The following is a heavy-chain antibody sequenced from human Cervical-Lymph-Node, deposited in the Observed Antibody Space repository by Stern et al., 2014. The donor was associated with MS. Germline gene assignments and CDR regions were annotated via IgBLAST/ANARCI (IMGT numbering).Heavy chain of an antibody. CDR1: GYTFTSSD. Sequence: QVQLVQSGAEVKKPGASVKVSCKASGYTFTSSDIHWVRQATGQGLEWIGWIDPNSGNPGYAQKFQGRVTMTRNTSINTAYMELSSLRSDDTAVYYCARPLLPAAVGRWFDPWGQGTLVTVSS. D-gene: IGHD2-2*01. V-gene: IGHV1-8*01. J-gene: IGHJ5*02. CDR2: IDPNSGNP. CDR3: ARPLLPAAVGRWFDP.